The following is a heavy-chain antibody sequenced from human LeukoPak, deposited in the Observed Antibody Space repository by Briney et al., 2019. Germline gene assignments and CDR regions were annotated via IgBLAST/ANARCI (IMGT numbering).Heavy chain of an antibody. D-gene: IGHD5-18*01. Sequence: SETLSLTCTVSGGSISSYYWSWIRQPPGKGLEWIGYIYYSGSTNYNPSLKSRVTISVDTSKNQFSLKLSSVTAADTAVYYCARSGGYSYGADWFDPWGQGTLVTVSS. CDR3: ARSGGYSYGADWFDP. CDR2: IYYSGST. J-gene: IGHJ5*02. V-gene: IGHV4-59*01. CDR1: GGSISSYY.